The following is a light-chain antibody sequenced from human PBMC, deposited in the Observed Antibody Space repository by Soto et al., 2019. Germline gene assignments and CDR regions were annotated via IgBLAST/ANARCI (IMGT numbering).Light chain of an antibody. CDR3: FLFSSFNSHV. J-gene: IGLJ1*01. CDR1: SSDFGRYKF. V-gene: IGLV2-23*01. CDR2: ETS. Sequence: QSVLTQPASVSGSPGQSVTISCTGTSSDFGRYKFVSWYQHHPGTVPKVIIYETSKRPSGVSDRFSGSKSGNTASLTISGLQAEDEADYYCFLFSSFNSHVFVSGTKVTVL.